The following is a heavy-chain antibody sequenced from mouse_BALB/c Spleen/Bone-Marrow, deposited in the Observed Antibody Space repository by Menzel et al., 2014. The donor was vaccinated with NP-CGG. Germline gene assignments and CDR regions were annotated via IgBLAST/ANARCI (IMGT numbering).Heavy chain of an antibody. CDR3: ARYLNYYGAMDY. D-gene: IGHD1-1*01. CDR2: IWAGGST. CDR1: GFSLTSHG. Sequence: QVQLQQSGSGLVAPSQSLSVTCTVSGFSLTSHGVHWVRQSPGKGLEWLGIIWAGGSTNHNSALMSRLSISRDNSKSQVFLKMNSLQTDDTAIYYCARYLNYYGAMDYWGQGTSVTVSS. V-gene: IGHV2-9*02. J-gene: IGHJ4*01.